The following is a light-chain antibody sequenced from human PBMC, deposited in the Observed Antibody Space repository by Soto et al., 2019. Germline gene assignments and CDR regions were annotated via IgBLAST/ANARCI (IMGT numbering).Light chain of an antibody. Sequence: DIQMTQSPSTLSASVGDRVTITCRASQSISSYLAWYQQKPGKAPNLLIYKASTLESGVPSRFGGSGSGTEFTLTISSLQPEDFATYYCQQYNSYSLTFGGGTKVDIK. J-gene: IGKJ4*01. CDR2: KAS. CDR3: QQYNSYSLT. CDR1: QSISSY. V-gene: IGKV1-5*03.